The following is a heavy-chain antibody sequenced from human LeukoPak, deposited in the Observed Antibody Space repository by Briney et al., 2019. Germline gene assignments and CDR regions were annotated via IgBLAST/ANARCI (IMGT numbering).Heavy chain of an antibody. CDR2: SYYSGST. CDR1: GGSISSGGYY. Sequence: PSETLSLTCTVSGGSISSGGYYWSWIRQHPGKGLEGIGYSYYSGSTYYNPSLKSRVTISVDTSKNQFSLKLSSVTAADTAVYYCASLTGYDSSGYYYGSFADWAQGSLVTVSS. V-gene: IGHV4-31*03. CDR3: ASLTGYDSSGYYYGSFAD. J-gene: IGHJ4*02. D-gene: IGHD3-22*01.